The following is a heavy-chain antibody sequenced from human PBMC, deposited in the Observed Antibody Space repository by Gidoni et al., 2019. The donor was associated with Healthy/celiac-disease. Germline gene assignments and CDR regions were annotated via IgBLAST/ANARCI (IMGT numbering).Heavy chain of an antibody. CDR3: ARDGLIAVAGTGYYYGMDV. CDR1: GYTFTSYA. Sequence: QVQLVQSGAEVKKPGASVKVSCTASGYTFTSYAMHWVRQAPGQRLEWMGWINAGNGNTKYSQKFQGRVTITRDTSASTAYMELSSLRSEDTAVYYCARDGLIAVAGTGYYYGMDVWGQGTTVTVSS. J-gene: IGHJ6*02. V-gene: IGHV1-3*01. CDR2: INAGNGNT. D-gene: IGHD6-19*01.